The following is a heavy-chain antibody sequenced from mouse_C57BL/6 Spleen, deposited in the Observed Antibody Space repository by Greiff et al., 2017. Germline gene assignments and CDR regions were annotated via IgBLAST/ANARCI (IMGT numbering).Heavy chain of an antibody. D-gene: IGHD2-4*01. J-gene: IGHJ2*01. CDR3: AREDYDESVYFDY. CDR2: IHPNSGST. V-gene: IGHV1-64*01. Sequence: QVQLKESGAELVKPGASVKLSCKASGYTFTSYWMHWVKQRPGQGLEWIGMIHPNSGSTNYNEKFKSKATLTVDKSSSTAYMLLSSLTSEDAAVYYCAREDYDESVYFDYWGQGTTLTVSS. CDR1: GYTFTSYW.